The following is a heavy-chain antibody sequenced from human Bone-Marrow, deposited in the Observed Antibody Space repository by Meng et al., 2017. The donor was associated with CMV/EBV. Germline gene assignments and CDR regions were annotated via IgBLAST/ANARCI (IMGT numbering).Heavy chain of an antibody. CDR2: IYYSGST. V-gene: IGHV4-39*01. CDR1: GGSISSSSYY. D-gene: IGHD4-23*01. J-gene: IGHJ2*01. Sequence: SETLSLTCTVSGGSISSSSYYWGWIRQPPGKGLEWIGSIYYSGSTYYNPSLKSRVTISVDTSKNQFSLKLSSVTAADTAVYYCASSMVVTPHWYFDLWGRGNLVNVSS. CDR3: ASSMVVTPHWYFDL.